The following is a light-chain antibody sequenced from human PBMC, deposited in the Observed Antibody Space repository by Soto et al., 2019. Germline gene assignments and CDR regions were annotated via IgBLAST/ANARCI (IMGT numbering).Light chain of an antibody. J-gene: IGKJ1*01. Sequence: DLQMTQSPSTLSASVGDRVTITCRASQSVSNWLAWYQQKPGKAPKILIYKASSLESGVPSRFRGSGSGTEFTPTIRRLRPDYFATYYCQHYNGYRWTFGQGTKVEIK. V-gene: IGKV1-5*03. CDR2: KAS. CDR3: QHYNGYRWT. CDR1: QSVSNW.